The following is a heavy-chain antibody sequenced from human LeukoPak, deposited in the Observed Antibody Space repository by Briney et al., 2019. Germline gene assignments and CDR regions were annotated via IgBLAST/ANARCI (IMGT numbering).Heavy chain of an antibody. Sequence: GGSLRLSCAASEFTFSNAWMSWVRQAPGKGLEWVGRIKSKTDGGTTDYAAPVKGRFTISRDDSKNTLYLQMNSLKTEDTAVYYCTTSIGYCSGGSCYSSDYWGQGTLVTVSS. CDR3: TTSIGYCSGGSCYSSDY. CDR1: EFTFSNAW. D-gene: IGHD2-15*01. J-gene: IGHJ4*02. V-gene: IGHV3-15*01. CDR2: IKSKTDGGTT.